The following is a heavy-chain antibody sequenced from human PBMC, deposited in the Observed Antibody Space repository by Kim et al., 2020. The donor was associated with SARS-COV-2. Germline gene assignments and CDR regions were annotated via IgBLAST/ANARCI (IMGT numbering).Heavy chain of an antibody. CDR2: IYYSGST. D-gene: IGHD3-10*01. V-gene: IGHV4-39*01. CDR3: ARLQAPGKKWFGPN. CDR1: GGSISSSSYY. J-gene: IGHJ4*02. Sequence: SETLSLTCTVSGGSISSSSYYWGWIRQPPGKGLEWIGSIYYSGSTYYNPSLKSRVTISVDTSKNQFSLKLSSVTAADTAVYYCARLQAPGKKWFGPNWGQGTLVTVSS.